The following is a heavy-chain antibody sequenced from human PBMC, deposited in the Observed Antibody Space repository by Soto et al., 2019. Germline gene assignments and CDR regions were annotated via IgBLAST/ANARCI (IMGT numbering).Heavy chain of an antibody. V-gene: IGHV3-74*01. Sequence: GGSLRLSCSASGFTFSSFWMHWVRLVPGEGLVWVSRINTDGSSTYAESVKGRFTISRDNAENTYLQMNSLRAEDTALYYCVRGVNTSNLFDYWGQGTLVTVSS. CDR1: GFTFSSFW. CDR3: VRGVNTSNLFDY. J-gene: IGHJ4*02. D-gene: IGHD4-4*01. CDR2: INTDGSST.